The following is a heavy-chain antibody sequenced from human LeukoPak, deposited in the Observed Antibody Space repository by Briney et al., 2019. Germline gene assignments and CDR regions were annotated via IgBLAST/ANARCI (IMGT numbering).Heavy chain of an antibody. CDR2: IYSGGST. Sequence: GGSLRLSCAASGFTVSRDYMSWVRQAPGKGLEWVSVIYSGGSTYYADSVKGRFTISRDNSKNTLYLEMNSLRAEDTAVYYCAKVPSGYSNSWHLYFDYWGQGTLVTVSS. CDR1: GFTVSRDY. D-gene: IGHD6-13*01. V-gene: IGHV3-66*01. J-gene: IGHJ4*02. CDR3: AKVPSGYSNSWHLYFDY.